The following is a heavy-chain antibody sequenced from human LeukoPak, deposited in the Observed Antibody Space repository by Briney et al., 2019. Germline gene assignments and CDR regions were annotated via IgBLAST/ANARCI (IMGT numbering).Heavy chain of an antibody. V-gene: IGHV4-34*01. CDR3: ARVPLWWLTPFDF. J-gene: IGHJ4*02. Sequence: SETLSLTCAVSGGSLSPHYWSWIRRPLGKGLEWIGEINNRGTTNYSPSLRGRATISVDTSKNQFSLRLTSVIAADTAMYYCARVPLWWLTPFDFWGQGTLATVSS. D-gene: IGHD5-12*01. CDR1: GGSLSPHY. CDR2: INNRGTT.